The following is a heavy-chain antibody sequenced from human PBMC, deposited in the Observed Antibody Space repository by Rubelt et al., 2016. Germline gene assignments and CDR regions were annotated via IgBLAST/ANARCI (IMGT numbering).Heavy chain of an antibody. Sequence: QVQLVESGGGVFQPGRSLSLSCAASGFTFSSYGMHWVRQAPGKGLEWVAVISYDGTNKYYADSLKGRLTISRDNSKNTLYLQMNSLRAEDTAVYHCAKDQGKGELLFYFDYWGQGTLVTVSS. CDR1: GFTFSSYG. D-gene: IGHD1-26*01. CDR3: AKDQGKGELLFYFDY. J-gene: IGHJ4*02. CDR2: ISYDGTNK. V-gene: IGHV3-30*18.